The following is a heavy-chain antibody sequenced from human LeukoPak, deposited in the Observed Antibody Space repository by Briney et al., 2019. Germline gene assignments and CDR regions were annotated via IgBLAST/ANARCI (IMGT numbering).Heavy chain of an antibody. CDR2: ISYDGSNK. Sequence: GRSLRLSCAASGFTFSSYGMHWVRQAPGKGLEWVAVISYDGSNKYYADSVKGRFTISRDNSKNTLYLQMNSLRAEDTAVYYCADGGHYYDSSGYPPPFDYWGQGTLVSVPS. CDR1: GFTFSSYG. V-gene: IGHV3-30*03. D-gene: IGHD3-22*01. J-gene: IGHJ4*02. CDR3: ADGGHYYDSSGYPPPFDY.